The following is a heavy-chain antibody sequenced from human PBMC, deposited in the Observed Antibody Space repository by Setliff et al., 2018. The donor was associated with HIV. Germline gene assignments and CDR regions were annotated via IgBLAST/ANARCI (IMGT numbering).Heavy chain of an antibody. CDR1: GGSISSGGYY. V-gene: IGHV4-61*02. CDR3: ASGPWSYFGYYMDV. CDR2: IYSSGST. J-gene: IGHJ6*03. Sequence: SETLSLTCTVSGGSISSGGYYWSWIRQPAGKGLEWIGRIYSSGSTTYSPSLKSRVTILLDPSKNQFSLKLSSVTAADTAVYYCASGPWSYFGYYMDVWGKGATVTVSS. D-gene: IGHD1-26*01.